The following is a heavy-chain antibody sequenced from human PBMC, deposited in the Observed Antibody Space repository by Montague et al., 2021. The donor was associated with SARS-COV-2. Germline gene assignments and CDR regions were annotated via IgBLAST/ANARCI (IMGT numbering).Heavy chain of an antibody. D-gene: IGHD3-22*01. Sequence: SETLSLTCSVSGDSIDNNRYYWSWIRQPAGKGLEWIGRIHASGISTYNPSLETRVTMSVDTSKNQFSLKLSSVTAADTAVYYCVRGRFYYDSGELGSWGQGTLVTVSS. V-gene: IGHV4-4*07. CDR2: IHASGIS. J-gene: IGHJ5*02. CDR3: VRGRFYYDSGELGS. CDR1: GDSIDNNRYY.